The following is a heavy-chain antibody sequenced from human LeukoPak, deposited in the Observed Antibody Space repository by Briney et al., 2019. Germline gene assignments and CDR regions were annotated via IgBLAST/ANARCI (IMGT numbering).Heavy chain of an antibody. D-gene: IGHD3-22*01. J-gene: IGHJ4*02. V-gene: IGHV3-33*01. CDR1: GFTFSTYG. CDR3: ARDVSSGYLGFDY. CDR2: IWYDGSEK. Sequence: PGGSLRLSCAASGFTFSTYGMQWVRQAPGKGLEWVAAIWYDGSEKYYADSVKGRFTISRDNSKNTLYVQMNSLGAEDTAVYYCARDVSSGYLGFDYWGQGTLVTVSS.